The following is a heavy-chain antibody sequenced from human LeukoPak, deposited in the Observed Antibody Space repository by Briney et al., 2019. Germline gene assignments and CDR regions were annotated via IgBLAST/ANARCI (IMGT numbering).Heavy chain of an antibody. Sequence: GASVKVSCKASGYTFTGYYMHWVRQAPGQGLEWMGWINPNGGGTNYAQKFQGRVTMTRDTSISTAYMELSRLKSDDTAVYYCARDYYDSGGYSPGSWGQGTLVTVSS. V-gene: IGHV1-2*02. J-gene: IGHJ5*02. CDR1: GYTFTGYY. CDR3: ARDYYDSGGYSPGS. CDR2: INPNGGGT. D-gene: IGHD3-22*01.